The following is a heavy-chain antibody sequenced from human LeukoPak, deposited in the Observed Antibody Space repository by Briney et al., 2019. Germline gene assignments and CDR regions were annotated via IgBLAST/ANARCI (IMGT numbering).Heavy chain of an antibody. CDR2: IKQDGSEK. CDR1: GFTFSSYW. Sequence: PGGSLRLSCAASGFTFSSYWMSWVRQAPGKGLEWVANIKQDGSEKYYEDSVKGRFTISRDNAKNSLYLQMNSLRAEDTAVYYCARDLPEFSGSYQPVFDYWGQGTLVTVSS. CDR3: ARDLPEFSGSYQPVFDY. V-gene: IGHV3-7*01. D-gene: IGHD1-26*01. J-gene: IGHJ4*02.